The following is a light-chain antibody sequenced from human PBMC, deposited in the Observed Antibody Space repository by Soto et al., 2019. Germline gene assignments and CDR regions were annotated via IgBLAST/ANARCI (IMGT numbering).Light chain of an antibody. CDR1: QSINSW. Sequence: DLQMTQSPSTLSASVGDSVTSTCRASQSINSWLAWYQQKPGKAPKLLIYKASSLESGVPSRFSGSGSGTEFTLTISSLQPDDFATYYCQQYNYLWTFGQGTKVEIK. CDR3: QQYNYLWT. J-gene: IGKJ1*01. V-gene: IGKV1-5*03. CDR2: KAS.